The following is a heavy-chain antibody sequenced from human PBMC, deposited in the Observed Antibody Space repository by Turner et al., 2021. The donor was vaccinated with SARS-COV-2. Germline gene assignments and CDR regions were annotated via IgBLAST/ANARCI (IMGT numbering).Heavy chain of an antibody. CDR3: ARAEGGGYYYGFDY. V-gene: IGHV3-30*04. J-gene: IGHJ4*02. CDR2: ISYDGSNK. Sequence: QVQLVESGGGVVQPGRFLRLSCAASGFTCSSYAMHWVRQAPGKGLEWVAVISYDGSNKYYAVSVKGRFTISRDNSKNTLYLQMNSLRAEDTAVYYCARAEGGGYYYGFDYWGQGTLVTVSS. CDR1: GFTCSSYA. D-gene: IGHD3-22*01.